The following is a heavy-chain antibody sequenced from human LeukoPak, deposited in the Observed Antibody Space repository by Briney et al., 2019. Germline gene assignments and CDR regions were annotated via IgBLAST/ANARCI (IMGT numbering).Heavy chain of an antibody. CDR2: INHSGST. CDR3: ARGRNEWESMIYFQH. D-gene: IGHD1-26*01. J-gene: IGHJ1*01. CDR1: GGSFSGYY. V-gene: IGHV4-34*01. Sequence: SETLSLTCAVYGGSFSGYYWSWIRQPPGKGLEWIGEINHSGSTNYNPSLKSRVTISVDTSKNQFSLKLSSVTAADTAVYYCARGRNEWESMIYFQHWGQGTLVTVSS.